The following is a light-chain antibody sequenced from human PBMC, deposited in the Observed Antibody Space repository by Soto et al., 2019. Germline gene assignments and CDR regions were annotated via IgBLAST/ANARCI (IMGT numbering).Light chain of an antibody. J-gene: IGLJ1*01. CDR3: QAWDSSTAV. Sequence: SYELTQPPSVSVSPGQTASSTCSGDKLGGRFVCWYQQKPGQSPVLVMYEDTKRPSGIPERFSGSNSGNTAILTISGTLAMDEADYYCQAWDSSTAVFGTGTKLTVL. CDR1: KLGGRF. V-gene: IGLV3-1*01. CDR2: EDT.